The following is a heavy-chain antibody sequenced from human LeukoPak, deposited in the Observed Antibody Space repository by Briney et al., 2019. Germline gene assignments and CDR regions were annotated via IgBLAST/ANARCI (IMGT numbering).Heavy chain of an antibody. Sequence: GGSLRLSCAASGFTFSSYAISWVRQAPGKALEWVSAISSRDGSTYYADSVKGRFTIYRDNSKNTLYLQVNSLRAEDTAVYYCAKGSTVTKLYFEYWGQGTLVTVSS. CDR1: GFTFSSYA. CDR2: ISSRDGST. CDR3: AKGSTVTKLYFEY. D-gene: IGHD4-11*01. V-gene: IGHV3-23*01. J-gene: IGHJ4*02.